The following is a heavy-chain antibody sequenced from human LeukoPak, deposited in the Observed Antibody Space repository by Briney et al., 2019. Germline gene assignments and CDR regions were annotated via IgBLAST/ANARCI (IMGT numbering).Heavy chain of an antibody. J-gene: IGHJ6*03. V-gene: IGHV3-23*01. CDR3: AKASSSWETRGYYYYYYYMDV. CDR1: GFTFSSYG. Sequence: GGTLRLSCAASGFTFSSYGTSWVRQAPGKGLEWVSVISGSGGSTYYADSVKGRFTISRDNSKNTLYLQMNRLRAEDTAVYYCAKASSSWETRGYYYYYYYMDVWGKGTTVIISS. CDR2: ISGSGGST. D-gene: IGHD6-13*01.